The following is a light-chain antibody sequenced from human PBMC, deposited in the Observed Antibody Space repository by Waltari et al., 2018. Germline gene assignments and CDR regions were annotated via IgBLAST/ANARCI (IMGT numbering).Light chain of an antibody. CDR1: QSVSKY. Sequence: EVVLTQSPGTLSLSPGERATLSCRASQSVSKYLAWYQQRPGQAPRLLIYAASTRATGIPARFSGSGSGTDFSLTISRLEPEDFAVYYCQNHERLPATFGQGTKVEIK. J-gene: IGKJ1*01. CDR3: QNHERLPAT. CDR2: AAS. V-gene: IGKV3-20*01.